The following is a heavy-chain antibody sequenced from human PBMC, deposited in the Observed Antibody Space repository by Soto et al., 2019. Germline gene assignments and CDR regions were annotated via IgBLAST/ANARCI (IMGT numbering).Heavy chain of an antibody. CDR1: GGPFPSGGYY. CDR3: ARGDSQVSSVFDY. CDR2: IYYNGDT. J-gene: IGHJ4*02. D-gene: IGHD3-16*01. V-gene: IGHV4-31*02. Sequence: SETLSLTXSVSGGPFPSGGYYWSWIRQEPGKGLEWIGYIYYNGDTSYNPSLRSRVTISADTSKTQFSLRLRSVTSADTAVYYCARGDSQVSSVFDYWGQGMLVTVSS.